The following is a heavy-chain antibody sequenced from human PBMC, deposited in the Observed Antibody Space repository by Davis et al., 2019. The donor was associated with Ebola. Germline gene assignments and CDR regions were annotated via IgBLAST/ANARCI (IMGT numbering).Heavy chain of an antibody. Sequence: PGGSLRLSCAGSGFSFRSYNMNWVRQAPGKGLEWVSSITSSSSYIHYADSLQGRFPISRDNAKNSVYLEMNSLSAEDTAIYYCVRELTGSFYGNYFDSWGQGALVTVSS. CDR1: GFSFRSYN. J-gene: IGHJ4*02. CDR2: ITSSSSYI. CDR3: VRELTGSFYGNYFDS. D-gene: IGHD3-9*01. V-gene: IGHV3-21*01.